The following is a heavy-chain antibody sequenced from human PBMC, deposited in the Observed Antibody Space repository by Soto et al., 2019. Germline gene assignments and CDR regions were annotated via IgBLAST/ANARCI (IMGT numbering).Heavy chain of an antibody. CDR2: IDPSDSQT. D-gene: IGHD3-22*01. J-gene: IGHJ4*02. CDR3: ARQIYDSDTGPNFQYYFDS. CDR1: GYSFAGYW. V-gene: IGHV5-10-1*01. Sequence: GESLKISCKGSGYSFAGYWITWVRQKPGKVLEWMGRIDPSDSQTYYSPSFRGHVTIPVTKSITTVCLQCSSLRASDTAMYYCARQIYDSDTGPNFQYYFDSWGQGXPVTVYS.